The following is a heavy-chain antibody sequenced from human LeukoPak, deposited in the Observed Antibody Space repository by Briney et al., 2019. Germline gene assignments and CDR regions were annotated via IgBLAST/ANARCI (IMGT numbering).Heavy chain of an antibody. CDR3: ARGPSCRSMTCPYWFDP. J-gene: IGHJ5*02. CDR2: MNPSSGNT. CDR1: GYTFSNYD. D-gene: IGHD2-2*01. Sequence: ASVKVSCKASGYTFSNYDINWVRQATGQGLEWMGWMNPSSGNTGYAQKFQDRVTMTRNTTISTAYMQLSSLKSEDTAVYHCARGPSCRSMTCPYWFDPWGQGTLVTVSS. V-gene: IGHV1-8*01.